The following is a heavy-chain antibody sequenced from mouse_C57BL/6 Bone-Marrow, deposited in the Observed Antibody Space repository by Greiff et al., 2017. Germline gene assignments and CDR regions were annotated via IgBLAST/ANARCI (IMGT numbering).Heavy chain of an antibody. J-gene: IGHJ3*01. Sequence: EVQLQQSGAELVRPGASVKLSCTASGFNIKDDYMHWVKQRPEQGLEWIGWIDPENGDTEYASKFQGKAPITADTSSNTAYLQLSSLTSEDTAVYYCTPLAWFAYWGQGTLVTVSA. CDR1: GFNIKDDY. CDR2: IDPENGDT. CDR3: TPLAWFAY. V-gene: IGHV14-4*01.